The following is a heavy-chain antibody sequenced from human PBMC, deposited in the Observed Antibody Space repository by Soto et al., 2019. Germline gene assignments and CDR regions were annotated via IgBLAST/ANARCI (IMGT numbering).Heavy chain of an antibody. CDR1: GGSINNHY. Sequence: SETLSLTCTVSGGSINNHYWSWIRQPPGKGLEWIGYIYYSGSTNYNPSLKSRVTISVDTSKNQFSLKLSSVTAADTAVYYCARALSYELYGSGSWLDYWGQGTLVTVSS. V-gene: IGHV4-59*06. CDR3: ARALSYELYGSGSWLDY. J-gene: IGHJ4*02. D-gene: IGHD3-10*01. CDR2: IYYSGST.